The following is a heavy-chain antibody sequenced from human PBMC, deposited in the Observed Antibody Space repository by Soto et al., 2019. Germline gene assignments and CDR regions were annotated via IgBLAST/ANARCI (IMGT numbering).Heavy chain of an antibody. CDR2: INAGNGNT. V-gene: IGHV1-3*01. J-gene: IGHJ5*02. CDR1: GYTFTSYA. Sequence: ASANVSCKASGYTFTSYAMHWVRQTPGQRLEWMGWINAGNGNTKYSQKFQGRVTITRDTSASTAYMELSSLRSEDTAVYYCARDRDILTGYYLNWFDPWGQGTLVTVSS. CDR3: ARDRDILTGYYLNWFDP. D-gene: IGHD3-9*01.